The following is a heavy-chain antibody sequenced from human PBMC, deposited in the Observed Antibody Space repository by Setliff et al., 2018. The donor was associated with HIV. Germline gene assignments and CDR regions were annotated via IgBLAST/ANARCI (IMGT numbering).Heavy chain of an antibody. CDR2: IKQDGSEK. CDR3: ARDSGGWYPTGDYYYYYMDV. D-gene: IGHD6-19*01. CDR1: RFTFRSYW. J-gene: IGHJ6*03. Sequence: PGGSLRLSCVASRFTFRSYWMTWVRQAPGKGLEWVANIKQDGSEKYYVDSVKGRFTISRDNAKNSLYLQMNSLRAEDTAVYYCARDSGGWYPTGDYYYYYMDVWGKGTTVTVSS. V-gene: IGHV3-7*03.